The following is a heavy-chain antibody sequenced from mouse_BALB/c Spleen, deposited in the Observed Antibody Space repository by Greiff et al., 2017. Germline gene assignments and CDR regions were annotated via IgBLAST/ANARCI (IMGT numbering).Heavy chain of an antibody. CDR1: GFTFSSFG. CDR3: ARKRGAEEAMDY. CDR2: ISSGSSTI. J-gene: IGHJ4*01. V-gene: IGHV5-17*02. Sequence: DVKLVESGGGLVQPGGSRKLSCAASGFTFSSFGMHWVRQAPEKGLEWVAYISSGSSTIYYADTVKGRFTISRDNPKNTLFLQMTSLRSEDTAMYYCARKRGAEEAMDYWGQGTSVTVSS.